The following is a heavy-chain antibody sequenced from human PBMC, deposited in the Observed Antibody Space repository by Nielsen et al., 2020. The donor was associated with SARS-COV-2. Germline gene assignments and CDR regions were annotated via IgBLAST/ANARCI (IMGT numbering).Heavy chain of an antibody. Sequence: GSLRLSCAVYGGSFSGYYWSWIRQPPGKGLEWIGEINHSGSTNYNPSLKSRVTISVDTSKNQFSLKLSSVTAADTAVYYCARQNFWSGKLDYWGQGTLVTVSS. CDR1: GGSFSGYY. CDR2: INHSGST. J-gene: IGHJ4*02. V-gene: IGHV4-34*01. CDR3: ARQNFWSGKLDY. D-gene: IGHD3-3*01.